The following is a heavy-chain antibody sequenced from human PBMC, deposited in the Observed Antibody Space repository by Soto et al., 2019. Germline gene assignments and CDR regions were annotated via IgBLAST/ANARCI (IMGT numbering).Heavy chain of an antibody. CDR3: AQRPFRYYTSGWVY. D-gene: IGHD3-22*01. J-gene: IGHJ4*02. V-gene: IGHV2-5*02. Sequence: QITLKESGPTLVKPTQTLTLTCTFSGFSLSTSGVSVGWIRQPPGKALEWLAVLYWDDDKRYSPSLQSRLTVTKDTSKNQVVLTMTNRDPMDTGTYYCAQRPFRYYTSGWVYWGQGTLVTVSS. CDR2: LYWDDDK. CDR1: GFSLSTSGVS.